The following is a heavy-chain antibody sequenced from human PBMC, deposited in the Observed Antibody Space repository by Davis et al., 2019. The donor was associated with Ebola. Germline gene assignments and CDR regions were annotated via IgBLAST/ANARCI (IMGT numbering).Heavy chain of an antibody. CDR3: ARGPRGSNTIFWPTFDY. J-gene: IGHJ4*02. CDR2: IYYSGST. Sequence: SETLSLTCTVSGGSVSSGSYYWSWIRQPPGKGLEWIGYIYYSGSTNYNPSLKSRLTMSVDTSKNQFSLKLSSVTAADTAVYYCARGPRGSNTIFWPTFDYWGQGTLVTVSS. D-gene: IGHD3-9*01. CDR1: GGSVSSGSYY. V-gene: IGHV4-61*01.